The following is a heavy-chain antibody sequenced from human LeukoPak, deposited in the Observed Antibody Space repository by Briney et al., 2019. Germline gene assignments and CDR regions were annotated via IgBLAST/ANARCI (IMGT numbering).Heavy chain of an antibody. J-gene: IGHJ6*03. CDR2: ISGSGGST. Sequence: GGSLRLSCAASGFTFSSYATSWVRQAPGKGLEWVSAISGSGGSTYYADSVKGRFTISRDNSKNTLYLQMNSLRAEDTAVYYCAKGIYYDFWSGYYTGSGYYYMDVWGKGTTVTVSS. CDR1: GFTFSSYA. D-gene: IGHD3-3*01. CDR3: AKGIYYDFWSGYYTGSGYYYMDV. V-gene: IGHV3-23*01.